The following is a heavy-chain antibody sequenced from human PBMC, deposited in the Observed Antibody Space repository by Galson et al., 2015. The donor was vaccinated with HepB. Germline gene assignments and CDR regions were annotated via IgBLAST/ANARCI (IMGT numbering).Heavy chain of an antibody. D-gene: IGHD3-3*01. J-gene: IGHJ4*02. Sequence: SVKVSCKASGYTFTSFGISWVRQAPGQGLEWMGWINGHNGNTNYAQKFQGRVTMTTDTSTSTAYMELRSLRSDDAAVYYCARHPGTYYDFWSGPPVYWGQGTLVTVSS. V-gene: IGHV1-18*01. CDR2: INGHNGNT. CDR3: ARHPGTYYDFWSGPPVY. CDR1: GYTFTSFG.